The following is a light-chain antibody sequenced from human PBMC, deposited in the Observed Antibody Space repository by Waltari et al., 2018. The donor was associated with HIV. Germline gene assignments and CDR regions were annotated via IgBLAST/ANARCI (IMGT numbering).Light chain of an antibody. CDR1: NSNVGNNF. Sequence: QSVLTQTPSASRAPGQRILMSCSGTNSNVGNNFVSWFQQVAGGAPKLVIYRNDQRPSVVPARFSAAKSGSTASLAIARLQSDDEAEYFCASWDDNLNHWVFGGGTKLTV. J-gene: IGLJ3*02. CDR3: ASWDDNLNHWV. CDR2: RND. V-gene: IGLV1-44*01.